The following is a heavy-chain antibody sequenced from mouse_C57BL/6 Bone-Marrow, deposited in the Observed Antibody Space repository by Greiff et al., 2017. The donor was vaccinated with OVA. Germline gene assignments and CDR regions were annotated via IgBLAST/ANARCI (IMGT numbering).Heavy chain of an antibody. V-gene: IGHV1-81*01. CDR1: GYTFTSYG. Sequence: LVESGAELARPGASVKLSCKASGYTFTSYGISWVKQRTGQGLEWIGEIYPRSGNTYYNEKFKGKATLTADKSSSTAYMELRSLTSKDSAVYFCARPYYYGSSHWYFDVWGTGTTVTVSS. CDR2: IYPRSGNT. J-gene: IGHJ1*03. D-gene: IGHD1-1*01. CDR3: ARPYYYGSSHWYFDV.